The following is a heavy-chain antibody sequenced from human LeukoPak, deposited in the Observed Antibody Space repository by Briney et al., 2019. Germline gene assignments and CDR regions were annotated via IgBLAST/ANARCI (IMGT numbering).Heavy chain of an antibody. CDR3: ARHAEYYYDSSGLFYGMDV. Sequence: SETLSLTCTVSGGSISSYYWSWIRQPPGKGLEWIGYIYYSGSTNYNPSLKSRVIISVDTSKNQFSLKLSSVTAADTAVYYCARHAEYYYDSSGLFYGMDVWGQGTTVTVSS. J-gene: IGHJ6*02. V-gene: IGHV4-59*08. CDR1: GGSISSYY. CDR2: IYYSGST. D-gene: IGHD3-22*01.